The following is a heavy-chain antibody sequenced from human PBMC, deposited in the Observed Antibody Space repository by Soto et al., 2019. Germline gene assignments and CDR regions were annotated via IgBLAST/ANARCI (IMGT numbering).Heavy chain of an antibody. CDR1: GFSFSSHD. J-gene: IGHJ4*02. CDR3: AKAKGSGSLDY. Sequence: QVHLVQSGGGEVQPGRSLRLACAASGFSFSSHDMNWVRQAPGKGLEWVASISKDGSNEFYADSVKGRFTISRDNSKNRVDLQMRSLRAEDTAVYYCAKAKGSGSLDYWGPGALVSVSS. D-gene: IGHD3-10*01. V-gene: IGHV3-30*18. CDR2: ISKDGSNE.